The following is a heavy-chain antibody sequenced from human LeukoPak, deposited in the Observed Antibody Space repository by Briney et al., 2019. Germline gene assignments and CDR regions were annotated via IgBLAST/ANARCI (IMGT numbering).Heavy chain of an antibody. V-gene: IGHV1-2*02. CDR2: INPNSGGT. Sequence: ASVKVSCKASGYTFTGYYMHWVRQAPGQGLEWMGWINPNSGGTNYAQKFQGRVTMTRDTSISTAYMELSRLRSDDTAVYYCARGGGGSSSWYWADFDYWGQGTLVTVSS. CDR3: ARGGGGSSSWYWADFDY. J-gene: IGHJ4*02. D-gene: IGHD6-13*01. CDR1: GYTFTGYY.